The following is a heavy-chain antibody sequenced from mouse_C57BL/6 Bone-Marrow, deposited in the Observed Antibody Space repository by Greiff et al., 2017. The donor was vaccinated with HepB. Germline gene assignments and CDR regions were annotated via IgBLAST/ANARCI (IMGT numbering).Heavy chain of an antibody. CDR3: TRRAHYYGSRK. CDR2: IDPETGGT. CDR1: GYTFTDYE. D-gene: IGHD1-1*01. Sequence: QVQLQQSGAELVRPGASVTLSCKASGYTFTDYEMHWVKQTPVHGLEWIGAIDPETGGTAYNQKFKGKAILTADKSSSTAYMELRSLTSEDSAVYYYTRRAHYYGSRKWGQGTTLTVSS. V-gene: IGHV1-15*01. J-gene: IGHJ2*01.